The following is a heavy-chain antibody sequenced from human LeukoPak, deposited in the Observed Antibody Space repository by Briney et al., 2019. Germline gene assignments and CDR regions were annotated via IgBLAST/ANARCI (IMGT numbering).Heavy chain of an antibody. CDR1: GFTFSSYG. Sequence: PGGSLRLSCAASGFTFSSYGMHWVRQALGKGVEWVAVIWYDGSNKYYADSVKGRFTISRDNSKNTLYLQMNSLRAEDTAVYYCARDTRVYDGNFGFDYWGQGTLVTVSS. V-gene: IGHV3-33*01. D-gene: IGHD4-23*01. CDR3: ARDTRVYDGNFGFDY. CDR2: IWYDGSNK. J-gene: IGHJ4*02.